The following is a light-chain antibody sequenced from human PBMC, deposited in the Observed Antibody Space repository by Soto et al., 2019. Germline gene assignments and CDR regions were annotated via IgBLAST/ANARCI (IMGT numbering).Light chain of an antibody. CDR1: QSVSSSY. J-gene: IGKJ2*01. CDR2: GAS. CDR3: QQYGSSPRT. V-gene: IGKV3-20*01. Sequence: ELGLTQSPGTLSLSPGERATLSCRASQSVSSSYLAWYQQKPGQAPRLLLYGASSRATGILDRFSGSGSGTDFTLTISRLEPEDFAVYYCQQYGSSPRTVGQGPKLEI.